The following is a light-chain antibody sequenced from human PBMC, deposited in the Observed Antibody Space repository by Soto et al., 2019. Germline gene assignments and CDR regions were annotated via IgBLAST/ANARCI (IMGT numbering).Light chain of an antibody. Sequence: EIVLTQSPGTLSLSPGERATLSCRGSQSVPGTYLAWHQQNPGQAPRLLIFAASSRATGIPDRFSGSGSGTDFTLTISRLEPEDFAVYYCQQYGSTPWTFGQGTKVEIK. J-gene: IGKJ1*01. CDR3: QQYGSTPWT. CDR1: QSVPGTY. V-gene: IGKV3-20*01. CDR2: AAS.